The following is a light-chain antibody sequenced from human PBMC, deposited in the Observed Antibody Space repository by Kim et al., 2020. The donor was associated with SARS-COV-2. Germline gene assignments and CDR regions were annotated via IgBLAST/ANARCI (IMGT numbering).Light chain of an antibody. CDR2: RND. V-gene: IGLV1-44*01. CDR3: ATWDDSLDAWV. CDR1: NSNIGVNN. J-gene: IGLJ3*02. Sequence: QSVLTQPPSASGTTGQRVTISCSGSNSNIGVNNVNWYQQFPGTAPKLHIYRNDQRPSGVPDRFSGSKSGTSASLALSGLLSEDEADYYCATWDDSLDAWVFGGGTQLTFL.